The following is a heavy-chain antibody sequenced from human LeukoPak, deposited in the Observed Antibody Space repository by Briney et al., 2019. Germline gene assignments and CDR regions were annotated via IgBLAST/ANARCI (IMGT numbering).Heavy chain of an antibody. CDR2: INHSGST. V-gene: IGHV4-34*01. J-gene: IGHJ5*02. Sequence: SETLSLTCAVYGGSFSGYYWSWIRQPPGKGLEWIGEINHSGSTNYNPSLKSRVTISVDTSKNQFSLKLSSVTAADTAVYYCARHLKSSRVVPAAMPGVPFDPWGQGTLVTVSP. D-gene: IGHD2-2*01. CDR3: ARHLKSSRVVPAAMPGVPFDP. CDR1: GGSFSGYY.